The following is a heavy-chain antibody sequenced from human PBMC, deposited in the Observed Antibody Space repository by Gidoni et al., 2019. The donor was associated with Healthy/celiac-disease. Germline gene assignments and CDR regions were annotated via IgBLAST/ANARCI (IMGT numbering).Heavy chain of an antibody. CDR1: GGSISSSSYY. V-gene: IGHV4-39*07. D-gene: IGHD5-12*01. Sequence: QLQLQESGPGLVKPSETLSLTCTVSGGSISSSSYYWGWIRQPPGKGLEWIGSIYYSGSTYYNPSLKRRVTISVDTSKNQFSLKLSSVTAADTAVYYCARDGGYSGYDFVDYWGQGTLVTVSS. J-gene: IGHJ4*02. CDR2: IYYSGST. CDR3: ARDGGYSGYDFVDY.